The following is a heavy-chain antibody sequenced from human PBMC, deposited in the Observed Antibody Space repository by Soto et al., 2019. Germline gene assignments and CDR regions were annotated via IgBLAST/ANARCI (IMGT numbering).Heavy chain of an antibody. CDR1: GGSISSGGYY. Sequence: QVQLQESGPGLVKPSQTLSLTCTVSGGSISSGGYYWSWIRQHPGKGLEWIGYIYYSGSTYYNPSLKSRVTISVDTSKNQFSLKLSSVTAVDTAVYYCARAGYDSSGYPNWFDPWGQGTLVTVSS. CDR2: IYYSGST. D-gene: IGHD3-22*01. V-gene: IGHV4-31*03. CDR3: ARAGYDSSGYPNWFDP. J-gene: IGHJ5*02.